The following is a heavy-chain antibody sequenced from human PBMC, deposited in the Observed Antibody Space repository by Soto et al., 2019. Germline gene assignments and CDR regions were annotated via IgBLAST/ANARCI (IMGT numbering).Heavy chain of an antibody. Sequence: EVQLVESGGDLVQRGGSLKLSCTGLGFNFSGSALHWVRQPSGKGLEWVGRIRGRAKKYATSYATSVRGRFYLSRDDSXXXXXXXXXXXXXXXXXXXXXXXXXXDSLQDIWGQGTLVTVSS. CDR3: XXXXXDSLQDI. J-gene: IGHJ4*02. V-gene: IGHV3-73*01. CDR2: IRGRAKKYAT. D-gene: IGHD2-21*02. CDR1: GFNFSGSA.